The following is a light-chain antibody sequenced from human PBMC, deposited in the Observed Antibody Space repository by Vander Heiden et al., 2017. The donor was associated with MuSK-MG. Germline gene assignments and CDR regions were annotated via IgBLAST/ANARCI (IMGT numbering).Light chain of an antibody. V-gene: IGLV2-8*01. CDR1: SSDVGRYNF. Sequence: QSALTQPPSASGSPGQSVTISCTGTSSDVGRYNFVSWYQQHPGNAPILMIYEVTKRPAGVPHRFSGSKSGTTASLTVSGLQTEDEADYYCSSYAGSNTWVFGGGTKVTVL. CDR3: SSYAGSNTWV. CDR2: EVT. J-gene: IGLJ3*02.